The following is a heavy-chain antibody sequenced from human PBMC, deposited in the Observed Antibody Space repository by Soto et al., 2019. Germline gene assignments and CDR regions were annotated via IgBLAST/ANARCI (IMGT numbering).Heavy chain of an antibody. V-gene: IGHV1-46*01. CDR3: ARRQIAAHPYYYYGMDV. CDR2: INPSGGST. Sequence: VASVKVSCKASGYTFTSYYMHWVRQAPGQGLEWMGIINPSGGSTSYAQKFQGRVTMTRDTSTSTVYMELSSLRSEDTAVYYCARRQIAAHPYYYYGMDVWGQGTTVTVSS. CDR1: GYTFTSYY. J-gene: IGHJ6*02. D-gene: IGHD6-6*01.